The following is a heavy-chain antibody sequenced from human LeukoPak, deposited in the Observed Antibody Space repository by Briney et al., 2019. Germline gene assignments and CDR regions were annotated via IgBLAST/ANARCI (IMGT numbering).Heavy chain of an antibody. Sequence: PGGSLRLSCAASGFTFSDYYMSWIRQAPGKGLEWLSYISSRGKTTHFADSVKGRFSVSRDNTNNTLYVQMNSVRAEDTAVYFCARGRDGYKYWGQGTLVTVSS. CDR3: ARGRDGYKY. V-gene: IGHV3-11*01. J-gene: IGHJ4*02. CDR1: GFTFSDYY. CDR2: ISSRGKTT. D-gene: IGHD5-24*01.